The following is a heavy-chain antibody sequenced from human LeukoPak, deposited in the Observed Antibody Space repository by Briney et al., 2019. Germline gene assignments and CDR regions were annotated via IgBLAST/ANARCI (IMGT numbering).Heavy chain of an antibody. D-gene: IGHD2-21*01. Sequence: SETLSLTCTVSGGSISSYCWSWVRQPPGKGLEWIGYIFTSGSTDYDPSLKSRVTMSVDTSKNQLSMELRFLTAADTAVYYCATSHDVKTAPYDLWGQGTLVTVSS. CDR3: ATSHDVKTAPYDL. CDR1: GGSISSYC. CDR2: IFTSGST. V-gene: IGHV4-4*09. J-gene: IGHJ5*02.